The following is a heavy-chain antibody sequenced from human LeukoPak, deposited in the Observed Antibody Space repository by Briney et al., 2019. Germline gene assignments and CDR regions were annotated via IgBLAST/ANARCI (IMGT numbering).Heavy chain of an antibody. CDR3: ARDYYDILTGNPRPPFFDY. V-gene: IGHV1-18*01. J-gene: IGHJ4*02. CDR1: GYTFTSYG. D-gene: IGHD3-9*01. CDR2: ISAYNGNT. Sequence: ASVKVSCKASGYTFTSYGISWVRQAPGQGLEWMGWISAYNGNTNYAQKLQGRVTMTTDTSTSTAYMELRSLRSDDTAVYYCARDYYDILTGNPRPPFFDYWGQGTLVTVSS.